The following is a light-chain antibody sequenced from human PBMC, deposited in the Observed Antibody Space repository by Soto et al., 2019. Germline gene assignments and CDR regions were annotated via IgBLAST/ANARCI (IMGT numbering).Light chain of an antibody. J-gene: IGLJ1*01. V-gene: IGLV2-14*01. Sequence: QSVLAQPASVSGSPGQSITISCTGTSSDVGRFNFVSWFQQHPGKAPKLLIYEVTKRPSGVSNRFSGSKSGNTASLTISGLQTEDEADYYCATWDDSLSGHYVFGTGTKVTVL. CDR1: SSDVGRFNF. CDR2: EVT. CDR3: ATWDDSLSGHYV.